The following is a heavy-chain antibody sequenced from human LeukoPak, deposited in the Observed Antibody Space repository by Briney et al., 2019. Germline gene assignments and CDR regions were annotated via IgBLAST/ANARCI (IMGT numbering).Heavy chain of an antibody. CDR2: ISGSGVST. V-gene: IGHV3-23*01. CDR1: GFTFASDS. Sequence: GGSLRLSCAASGFTFASDSMTWVRQAPGKGLEWVSTISGSGVSTFYAGSVKGRFTISRDNSKNTLYLHMNSLSAEDTAVYFCAKDSFSTRWGQGTLVTVSS. CDR3: AKDSFSTR. D-gene: IGHD2-2*01. J-gene: IGHJ4*02.